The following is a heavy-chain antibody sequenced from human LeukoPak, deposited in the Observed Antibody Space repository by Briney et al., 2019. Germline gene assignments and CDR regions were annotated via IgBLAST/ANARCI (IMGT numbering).Heavy chain of an antibody. Sequence: ASVKVSCKASGGTFSSYTISWVRQAPGQGLEWMGRIIPILGIANYAQKFQGRATITADKSTSTAYMELSSLRSEDTAVYYCARSIVVVPDYYYYYMDVWGKGATVTVSS. D-gene: IGHD2-2*01. CDR3: ARSIVVVPDYYYYYMDV. CDR1: GGTFSSYT. CDR2: IIPILGIA. V-gene: IGHV1-69*02. J-gene: IGHJ6*03.